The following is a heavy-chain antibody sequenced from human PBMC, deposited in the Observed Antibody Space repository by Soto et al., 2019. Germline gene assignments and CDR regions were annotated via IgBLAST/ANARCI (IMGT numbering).Heavy chain of an antibody. CDR2: ITSDGSRT. CDR3: ARENWYNDY. Sequence: GGSLRLSCAVSGFTFTKHWMHWVRQAPGKGLVWVSRITSDGSRTEYADSVKGRFTISRDNAKNTLYLQMNSLRVEDTAVYYCARENWYNDYWGQGTLVTV. D-gene: IGHD1-1*01. V-gene: IGHV3-74*03. J-gene: IGHJ4*02. CDR1: GFTFTKHW.